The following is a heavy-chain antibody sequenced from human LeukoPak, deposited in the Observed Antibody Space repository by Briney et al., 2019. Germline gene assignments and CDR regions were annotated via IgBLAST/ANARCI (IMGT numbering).Heavy chain of an antibody. CDR2: INPNSGGT. Sequence: ASVKVSCKASGYTFTGHYMHWVRQAPGQGLEWMGWINPNSGGTNYAQKFHGRVTMTRDTSISTAYMELSRLRSDDTAVYYCARVGAVSGYSGSWADYYYYTDVWGKGTTVTVSS. D-gene: IGHD5-12*01. J-gene: IGHJ6*03. CDR1: GYTFTGHY. CDR3: ARVGAVSGYSGSWADYYYYTDV. V-gene: IGHV1-2*02.